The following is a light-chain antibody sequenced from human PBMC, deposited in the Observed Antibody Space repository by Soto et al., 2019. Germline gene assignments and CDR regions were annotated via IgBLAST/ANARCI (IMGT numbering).Light chain of an antibody. J-gene: IGLJ2*01. V-gene: IGLV2-14*01. CDR3: NSYTLSRTVV. CDR2: EVT. Sequence: QSALTQPASVSGSPGQSITLSCAGTSSDFGAHNFVSWYQHHPGKAPKLIIYEVTKWPSGVSTRFSGSKAGNTASLTISGLQAEDEADYYCNSYTLSRTVVFGGGTKLTVL. CDR1: SSDFGAHNF.